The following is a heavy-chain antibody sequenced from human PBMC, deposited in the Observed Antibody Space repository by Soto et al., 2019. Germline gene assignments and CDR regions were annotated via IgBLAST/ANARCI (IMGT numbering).Heavy chain of an antibody. CDR2: VYHNGNK. CDR3: ATRGIVGPIY. V-gene: IGHV4-4*02. J-gene: IGHJ4*02. D-gene: IGHD1-26*01. Sequence: QVQLQESGTGLVEPSGTLSLTCNVYDGSINNGDWCSWVRQPPGKGLEWIGEVYHNGNKNYNASLKSRVPVSVDKSRNQFSLRLTSGTPADTAVYYCATRGIVGPIYWGQGTLVTVSS. CDR1: DGSINNGDW.